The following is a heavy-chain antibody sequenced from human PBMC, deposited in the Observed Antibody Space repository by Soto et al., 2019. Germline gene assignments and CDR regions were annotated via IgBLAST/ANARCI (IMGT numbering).Heavy chain of an antibody. V-gene: IGHV3-53*01. Sequence: GGSLRLSCAAFGLTVGSLYMPCVRPAPGKGREWVSAIYSGGSTYYADSVKGRFTISRDNSKNTLYLQMNSLRAEDTAVYYCARARSTAAGLFDYWGLGTLVTVS. CDR2: IYSGGST. J-gene: IGHJ4*02. D-gene: IGHD6-13*01. CDR3: ARARSTAAGLFDY. CDR1: GLTVGSLY.